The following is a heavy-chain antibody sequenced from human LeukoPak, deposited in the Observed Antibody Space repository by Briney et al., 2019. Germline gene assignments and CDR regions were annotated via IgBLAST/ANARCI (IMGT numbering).Heavy chain of an antibody. V-gene: IGHV3-48*01. CDR1: GFTFSSYS. Sequence: GGSLRLSCAASGFTFSSYSMNWVRQAPGKGLEWVSYISSSSSTIYYADSVKGRFTISRDNAKNSLYLQMNSLRAEDTAVYCCARDQGGYYDSSGPFDYWGQGTLVTVSS. CDR3: ARDQGGYYDSSGPFDY. D-gene: IGHD3-22*01. J-gene: IGHJ4*02. CDR2: ISSSSSTI.